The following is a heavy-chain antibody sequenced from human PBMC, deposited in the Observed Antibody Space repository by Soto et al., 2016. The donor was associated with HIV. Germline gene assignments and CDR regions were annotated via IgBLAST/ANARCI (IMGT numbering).Heavy chain of an antibody. CDR2: INSDGSST. CDR1: GFTFSSYW. V-gene: IGHV3-74*01. CDR3: ASGGVPYIWGSYRHDY. D-gene: IGHD3-16*02. J-gene: IGHJ4*02. Sequence: EVQLVESGGGLVQPGGSLRLSCAASGFTFSSYWMHWVRQAPGKGLVWVSLINSDGSSTSYADSVKGRFTISRDNAKNTLYLQMNSLRAEDTAVYYCASGGVPYIWGSYRHDYWGQGTLVTVSS.